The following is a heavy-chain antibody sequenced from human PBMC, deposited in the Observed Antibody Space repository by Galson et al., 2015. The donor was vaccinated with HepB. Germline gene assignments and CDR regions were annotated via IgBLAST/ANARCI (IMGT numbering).Heavy chain of an antibody. CDR2: IYYSGTT. D-gene: IGHD6-19*01. CDR3: ARPHWLVRGPFPGSDPSNI. Sequence: IRQPPGKGLEWIGSIYYSGTTYYNPSLKSRVIISVDTSKNQFSLKLSSVTAADTAVYFCARPHWLVRGPFPGSDPSNIWGQGTMVTVSS. J-gene: IGHJ3*02. V-gene: IGHV4-39*01.